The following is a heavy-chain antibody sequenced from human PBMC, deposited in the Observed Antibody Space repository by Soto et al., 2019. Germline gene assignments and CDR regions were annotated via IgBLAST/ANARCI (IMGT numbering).Heavy chain of an antibody. D-gene: IGHD2-15*01. CDR2: INAGNGNN. CDR3: ARDWGDCSGGSCPSYFDY. J-gene: IGHJ4*02. CDR1: GYPFTSYA. V-gene: IGHV1-3*01. Sequence: ASVKVSCKASGYPFTSYAMDWVRQAPGQRLEWMGWINAGNGNNKYSQKFQGRVTITRDTSASTAYMELSSLRSEDTAVYYCARDWGDCSGGSCPSYFDYWGQGTLVTVSS.